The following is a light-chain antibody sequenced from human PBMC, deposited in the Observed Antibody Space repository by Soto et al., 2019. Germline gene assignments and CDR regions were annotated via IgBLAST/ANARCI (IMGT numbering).Light chain of an antibody. CDR2: DVT. J-gene: IGLJ1*01. V-gene: IGLV2-14*03. CDR3: GSYVTTTSSYV. Sequence: QSVLTQPASVTGSPGQSITISCTGPNGDFGDFDFVSWYQQYPGKAPKVMIYDVTHRPSGVSTRFSGSKSGNTASLTISGLQAEDEADYYCGSYVTTTSSYVFGTGTKLTVL. CDR1: NGDFGDFDF.